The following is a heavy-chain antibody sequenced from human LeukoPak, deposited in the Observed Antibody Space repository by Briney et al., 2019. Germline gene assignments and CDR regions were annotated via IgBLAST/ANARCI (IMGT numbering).Heavy chain of an antibody. CDR3: ARHSLASSWYVQGIDY. CDR1: GYSFANYW. J-gene: IGHJ4*02. Sequence: GESLKISCETSGYSFANYWIGWVRQLPGKGLEWMGVIYPGDSDTRYSPSFQGQVTISADKSISTAYLQWSSLKASDTAMYFCARHSLASSWYVQGIDYWGQGTLVTVSS. V-gene: IGHV5-51*01. D-gene: IGHD6-13*01. CDR2: IYPGDSDT.